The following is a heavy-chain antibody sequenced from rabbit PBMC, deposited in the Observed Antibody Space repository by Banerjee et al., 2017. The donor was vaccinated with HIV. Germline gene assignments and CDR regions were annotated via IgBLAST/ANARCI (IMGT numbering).Heavy chain of an antibody. CDR2: IYIGSGRT. CDR1: GFDLSSYW. J-gene: IGHJ4*01. V-gene: IGHV1S40*01. D-gene: IGHD7-1*01. CDR3: ARDVGYAGYHYNL. Sequence: QSLEESGGGLVKPEGSLTLTCKASGFDLSSYWMCWVRQAPGKGLEWIGCIYIGSGRTYYASWAEGRFTISKTSSTTVTLQMTSLTAADTATYFCARDVGYAGYHYNLWGPGTLVTVS.